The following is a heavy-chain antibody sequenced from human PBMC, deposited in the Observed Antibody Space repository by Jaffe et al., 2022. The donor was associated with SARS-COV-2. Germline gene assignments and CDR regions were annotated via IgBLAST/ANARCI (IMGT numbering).Heavy chain of an antibody. D-gene: IGHD5-18*01. J-gene: IGHJ6*02. CDR2: IYYSGST. CDR1: GGSISSYY. V-gene: IGHV4-59*01. Sequence: QVQLQESGPGLVKPSETLSLTCTVSGGSISSYYWSWIRQPPGKGLEWIGYIYYSGSTNYNPSLKSRVTISVDTSKNQFSLKLSSVTAADTAVYYCARDKWYSYGVSGMDVWGQGTTVTVSS. CDR3: ARDKWYSYGVSGMDV.